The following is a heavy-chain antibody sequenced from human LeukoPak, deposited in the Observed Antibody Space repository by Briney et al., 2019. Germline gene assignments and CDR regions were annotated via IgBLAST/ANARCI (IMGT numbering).Heavy chain of an antibody. CDR3: ARGDSQSDY. Sequence: PSETLSLTCAVYGGSFSGYYWSWIRQPPGKGLEWIGEINHSGSTNYNPSLKSRVTISVDTSKNQFSLKLSSVTAADTAVYYCARGDSQSDYWGQGTLVTVSS. CDR2: INHSGST. V-gene: IGHV4-34*01. D-gene: IGHD3-22*01. J-gene: IGHJ4*02. CDR1: GGSFSGYY.